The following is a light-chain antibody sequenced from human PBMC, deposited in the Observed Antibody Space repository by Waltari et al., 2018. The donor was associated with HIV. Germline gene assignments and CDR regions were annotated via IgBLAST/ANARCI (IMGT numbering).Light chain of an antibody. J-gene: IGLJ2*01. CDR1: ALTQQY. Sequence: SYDLTLQPSLSVSPGQTARIPRSGAALTQQYTYWYKHTSVPAPVLFTYHDNKRLSGIPERVSGSSSGTMATLTITGAQVEDEGDYYCYSTDSSGNPVFGGGTRLTVL. CDR3: YSTDSSGNPV. CDR2: HDN. V-gene: IGLV3-10*01.